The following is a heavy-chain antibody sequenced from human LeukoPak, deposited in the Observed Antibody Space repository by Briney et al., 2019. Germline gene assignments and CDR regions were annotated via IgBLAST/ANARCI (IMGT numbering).Heavy chain of an antibody. CDR2: IYYSGST. D-gene: IGHD2-2*01. Sequence: SQTLSLTCTVSGGSISSGDYYWSWIRQPPGKGLEWIGYIYYSGSTYYNPSLKSRVTISVDTSKNQFSLKLGSVTAADTAVYYCARVGFRYCSSTSCFDAFDIWGQGTMVTVSS. CDR3: ARVGFRYCSSTSCFDAFDI. V-gene: IGHV4-30-4*01. J-gene: IGHJ3*02. CDR1: GGSISSGDYY.